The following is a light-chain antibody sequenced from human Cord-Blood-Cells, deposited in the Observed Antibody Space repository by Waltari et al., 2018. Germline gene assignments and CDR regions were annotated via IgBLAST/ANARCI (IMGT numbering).Light chain of an antibody. J-gene: IGLJ3*02. CDR3: AAWDDSLNGPV. CDR1: SSNLGSNT. Sequence: QSVLTQPPSAPGTPGQRVTLSCSASSSNLGSNTVNWYQQLPGTAPKLLIYSNHQRPSGVPDRFSGSKSGTSASLAISGLQSEDEADYYCAAWDDSLNGPVFGGGTKLTVL. V-gene: IGLV1-44*01. CDR2: SNH.